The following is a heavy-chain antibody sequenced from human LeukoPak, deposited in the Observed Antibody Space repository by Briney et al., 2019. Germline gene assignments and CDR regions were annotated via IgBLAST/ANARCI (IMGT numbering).Heavy chain of an antibody. CDR3: ARRKGWKQLGTFDR. D-gene: IGHD3-16*01. J-gene: IGHJ4*02. Sequence: PSETLSLTCAVYGGSFSGYYWTWIRQTPGKGLEWIGEINYIGRTHSNPALESRVAMSVDTAKNQFSLNLTSVTAAATAAYFCARRKGWKQLGTFDRWGPGTLVIVSS. CDR2: INYIGRT. V-gene: IGHV4-34*01. CDR1: GGSFSGYY.